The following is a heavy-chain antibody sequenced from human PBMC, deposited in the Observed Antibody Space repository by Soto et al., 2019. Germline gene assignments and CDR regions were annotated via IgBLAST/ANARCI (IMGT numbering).Heavy chain of an antibody. CDR3: ARDSCGWYWIWFDP. CDR1: GYTFTSYG. CDR2: ISAYNGNT. D-gene: IGHD6-19*01. Sequence: ASVKVSCKASGYTFTSYGISWVRQAPGQGLEWMGWISAYNGNTNYAQKLQGRVTMTTDTSTSTAYMELRSLRSDDTAVYYCARDSCGWYWIWFDPWGQGTQVTVSS. V-gene: IGHV1-18*01. J-gene: IGHJ5*02.